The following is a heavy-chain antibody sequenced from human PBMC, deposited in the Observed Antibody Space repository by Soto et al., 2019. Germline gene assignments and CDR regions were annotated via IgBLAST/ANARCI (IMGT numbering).Heavy chain of an antibody. CDR3: ARVVDYYDPYYYYGMDV. CDR2: ISYSGST. Sequence: SETLSLTCAVYGGSFSGYYWTWIRQSPGKGLERIEQISYSGSTNYNPSLKSRFFLSIGTSNNQFFLELTSVTAADTAVYYCARVVDYYDPYYYYGMDVWGQGTTVTVS. V-gene: IGHV4-34*01. CDR1: GGSFSGYY. J-gene: IGHJ6*02. D-gene: IGHD3-22*01.